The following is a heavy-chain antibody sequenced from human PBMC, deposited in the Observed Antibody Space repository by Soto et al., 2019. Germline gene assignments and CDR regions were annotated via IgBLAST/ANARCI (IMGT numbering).Heavy chain of an antibody. J-gene: IGHJ4*02. CDR1: GGSISSGGYS. V-gene: IGHV4-30-2*01. CDR3: ARGGSSGWYYFDD. CDR2: IYHSGST. Sequence: QLQLQESGSGLVKPSQTLSLTCAVSGGSISSGGYSWSWIRQPPGKGLEWIGYIYHSGSTYYNPSLKSRVTISVDRSKNQFSLKLSSVTAADTAVYYCARGGSSGWYYFDDWGQGTLVTVSS. D-gene: IGHD6-19*01.